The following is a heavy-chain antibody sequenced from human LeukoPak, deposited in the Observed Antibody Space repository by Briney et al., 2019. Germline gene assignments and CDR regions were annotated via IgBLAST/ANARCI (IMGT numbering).Heavy chain of an antibody. V-gene: IGHV3-23*01. CDR2: ISGGGDAT. CDR3: ARGRGYSQSNWVDP. J-gene: IGHJ5*02. D-gene: IGHD5-18*01. CDR1: DFSFITYA. Sequence: PGGSLRLSCAASDFSFITYAMSWVRQAPGKGLEWVSTISGGGDATYYADSVKGRFTISRDNSKNTLYLQMNSLRVEDTAVYYCARGRGYSQSNWVDPWGQGTMVTVSA.